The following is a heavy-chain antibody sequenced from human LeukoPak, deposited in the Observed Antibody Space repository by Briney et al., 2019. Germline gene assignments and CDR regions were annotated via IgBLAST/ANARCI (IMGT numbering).Heavy chain of an antibody. D-gene: IGHD1-26*01. CDR2: IRYDGRNK. CDR3: ATPDLGSYYNLDY. Sequence: PGGSLRLSCAASGFTFSSYGMHWVRQAPGKGLEWVAFIRYDGRNKYYADSVKGRFTISRDNSKNTLYLQMNSLRAEDTAVYYCATPDLGSYYNLDYWGQGTLVTVSS. CDR1: GFTFSSYG. J-gene: IGHJ4*02. V-gene: IGHV3-30*02.